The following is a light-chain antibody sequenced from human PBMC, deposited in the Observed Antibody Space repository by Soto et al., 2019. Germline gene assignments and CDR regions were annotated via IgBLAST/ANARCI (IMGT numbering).Light chain of an antibody. J-gene: IGLJ1*01. CDR3: CLYAGTFYV. CDR2: EDT. CDR1: SSDFGSYDL. Sequence: QSALTQPASVSDSPGQSITISCTGTSSDFGSYDLVSWYQHHPGKAPKLMIYEDTKRPSGVSHRFSGSKSGNTASLTISGLQAEDEGDYYCCLYAGTFYVFGPGTKVTVL. V-gene: IGLV2-23*01.